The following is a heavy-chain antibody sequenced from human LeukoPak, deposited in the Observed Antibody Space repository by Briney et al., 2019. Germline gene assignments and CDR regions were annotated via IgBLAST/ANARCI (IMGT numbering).Heavy chain of an antibody. CDR3: ARSNDYGGPWGAFDI. CDR2: IYHSGST. Sequence: PSETLSLTCTVSGGSISSFYWSWIRQPPGKGLEWNGYIYHSGSTNYNPSLKSRVTISVDTSKNQFSLKLSSVTAADTAVYYCARSNDYGGPWGAFDIWGQGTMVTVSP. V-gene: IGHV4-59*01. CDR1: GGSISSFY. J-gene: IGHJ3*02. D-gene: IGHD4-23*01.